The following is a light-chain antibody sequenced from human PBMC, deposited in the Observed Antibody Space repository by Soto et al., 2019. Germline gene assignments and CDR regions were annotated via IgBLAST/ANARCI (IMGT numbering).Light chain of an antibody. CDR3: QHYGDSSWT. J-gene: IGKJ1*01. CDR1: QSVSNNY. V-gene: IGKV3-20*01. CDR2: GAS. Sequence: EMVLTQSPGTLSLSPGERATLSCRASQSVSNNYLAWYQQKPGQAPRLLIFGASSRASGIPDRSSGSGSGTDFTLTISRLEPEDFALYYCQHYGDSSWTFGQGTKV.